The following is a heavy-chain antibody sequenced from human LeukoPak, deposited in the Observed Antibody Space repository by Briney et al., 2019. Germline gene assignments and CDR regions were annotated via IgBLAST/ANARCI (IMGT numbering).Heavy chain of an antibody. J-gene: IGHJ5*02. D-gene: IGHD1-26*01. CDR3: ATFAISGSYSWFDP. CDR1: GGSFSGYY. Sequence: PSETLSLTCAVYGGSFSGYYWSWIRQPPGKGLEWIGEINHSGSTNYNPSLKSRVTISVDTSKNQFSLKLSSVTAADTAVYYCATFAISGSYSWFDPWGQGTLVTVSS. CDR2: INHSGST. V-gene: IGHV4-34*01.